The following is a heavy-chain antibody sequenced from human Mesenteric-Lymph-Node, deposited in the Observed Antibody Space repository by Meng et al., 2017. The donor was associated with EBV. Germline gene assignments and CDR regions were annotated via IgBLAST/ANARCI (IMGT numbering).Heavy chain of an antibody. Sequence: VRLQGSGPALVKPSGTLSLTCAVSGGSISSSNWWSWVRQPPGKGLEWIGEIYHSGSTNYNPSLKSRVTISVDKSKNQFSLKLSSVTAADTAVYYCASHRYCSSTSCSWFDPWGQGTLVTVSS. V-gene: IGHV4-4*02. CDR1: GGSISSSNW. D-gene: IGHD2-2*01. CDR2: IYHSGST. CDR3: ASHRYCSSTSCSWFDP. J-gene: IGHJ5*02.